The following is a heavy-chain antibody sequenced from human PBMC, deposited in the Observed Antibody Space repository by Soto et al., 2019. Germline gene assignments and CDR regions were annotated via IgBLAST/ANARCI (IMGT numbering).Heavy chain of an antibody. Sequence: QVLLEQSGAEVKRAGASVKVSCKASGYTFISYGIAWVRQAPGQGLEWMGWISTYNGNTKYAQKFQDRVTMTTDTSTXXXXXXXXXXXXXXXXXXXXXRAGYSTSWVGILATGVHGVEIDYWGQGTLVTVSS. J-gene: IGHJ4*02. V-gene: IGHV1-18*01. CDR1: GYTFISYG. D-gene: IGHD6-13*01. CDR2: ISTYNGNT. CDR3: XRAGYSTSWVGILATGVHGVEIDY.